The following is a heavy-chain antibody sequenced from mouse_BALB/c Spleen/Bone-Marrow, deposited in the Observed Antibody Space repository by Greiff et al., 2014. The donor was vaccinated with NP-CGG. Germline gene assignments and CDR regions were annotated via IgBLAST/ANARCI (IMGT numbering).Heavy chain of an antibody. V-gene: IGHV1-12*01. Sequence: QVQLQQSGAELVKPGASVKMSCKASGYTFTSYNMHWVKQTPGQGLEWIGAIYPGNGDTSYNQKFKGKATLTADKSSSTAYMQHSSLTSEDSAVYYCARGGTPYYFDYWGQGTTLTVS. CDR3: ARGGTPYYFDY. J-gene: IGHJ2*01. CDR1: GYTFTSYN. CDR2: IYPGNGDT. D-gene: IGHD2-14*01.